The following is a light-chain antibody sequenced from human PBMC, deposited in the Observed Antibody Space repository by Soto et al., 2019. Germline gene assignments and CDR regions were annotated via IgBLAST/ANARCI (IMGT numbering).Light chain of an antibody. Sequence: ENVLTQSPGTLSLSPGERATLSCRASRTVTYNYLAWYHQKPGQPPRLLIYGASSRATGIPDRFSGSGSGTDFSLTISRVEPEDFAVYYCQQYGSSYAFGQGTKLEIK. CDR1: RTVTYNY. V-gene: IGKV3-20*01. CDR2: GAS. CDR3: QQYGSSYA. J-gene: IGKJ2*01.